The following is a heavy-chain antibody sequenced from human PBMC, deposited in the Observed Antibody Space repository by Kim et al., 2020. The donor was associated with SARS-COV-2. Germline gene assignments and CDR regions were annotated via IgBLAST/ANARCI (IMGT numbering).Heavy chain of an antibody. Sequence: ASVKVSCKASGYTFTSYGISWVRQAPGQGLEWMGWISAYNGNTNYAQKLLGRVTMTTDTSTSTAYMELRSLRSDDTAVYYCARALKPYGSGSYNIRYPPFDYWGQGTLVTVSS. CDR3: ARALKPYGSGSYNIRYPPFDY. J-gene: IGHJ4*02. CDR1: GYTFTSYG. V-gene: IGHV1-18*01. D-gene: IGHD3-10*01. CDR2: ISAYNGNT.